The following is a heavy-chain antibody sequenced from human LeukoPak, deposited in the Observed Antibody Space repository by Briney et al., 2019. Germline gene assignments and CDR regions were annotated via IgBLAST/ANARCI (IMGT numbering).Heavy chain of an antibody. CDR3: AKDHCSGGSCYLFDY. CDR2: ISGSGGST. V-gene: IGHV3-23*01. J-gene: IGHJ4*02. Sequence: PGGSLRLSCAASGFTFSSYAMIWVRQAPGKGLEWVSSISGSGGSTYYADSVKGRFTISRDNSKNTLYLQMNSLRAEDTAVYCCAKDHCSGGSCYLFDYWGQGTLVTVSS. CDR1: GFTFSSYA. D-gene: IGHD2-15*01.